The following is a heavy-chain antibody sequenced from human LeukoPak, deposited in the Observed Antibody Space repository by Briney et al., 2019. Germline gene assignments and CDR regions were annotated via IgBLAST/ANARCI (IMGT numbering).Heavy chain of an antibody. CDR3: TTAPYYGSGSYYGY. D-gene: IGHD3-10*01. J-gene: IGHJ4*02. CDR2: ISGSGGST. CDR1: GFTFSSYA. Sequence: GGSLRLSCAASGFTFSSYAMSWVRQAPGKGLEWVSAISGSGGSTYYADSVKGRFTISRDNSKNTLYLQMNSLKTEDTAVYYCTTAPYYGSGSYYGYWGQGTLVTVSS. V-gene: IGHV3-23*01.